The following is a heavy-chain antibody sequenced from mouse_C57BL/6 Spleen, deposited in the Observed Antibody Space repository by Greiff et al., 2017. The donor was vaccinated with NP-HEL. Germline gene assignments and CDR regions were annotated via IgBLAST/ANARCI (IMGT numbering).Heavy chain of an antibody. D-gene: IGHD3-3*01. CDR3: ARLPGRGDYFDY. J-gene: IGHJ2*01. V-gene: IGHV5-6*02. CDR2: ISSGGSYT. Sequence: DVKLVESGGDLVKPGGSLKLSCAASGFTFSSYGMSWVRQTPDKRLEWVATISSGGSYTYYPDSVKGRFTISRDNAKNTLYLQMSSLKSEDTAMYYCARLPGRGDYFDYWGQGTTLTVSS. CDR1: GFTFSSYG.